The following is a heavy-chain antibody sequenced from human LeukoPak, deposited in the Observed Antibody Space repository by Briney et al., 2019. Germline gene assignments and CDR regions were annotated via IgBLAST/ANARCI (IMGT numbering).Heavy chain of an antibody. CDR3: ARQTIVVVPAAIRWDWFDP. CDR2: IYYSGST. D-gene: IGHD2-2*02. Sequence: SETLSLTCTVSGGSISSSSYYWGWIRQPPGKGLEWIGSIYYSGSTYYSPSLKSRVTISVDTSKNQSSLKLSSVTAADTAVYYCARQTIVVVPAAIRWDWFDPWGQGTLVTVSS. V-gene: IGHV4-39*01. CDR1: GGSISSSSYY. J-gene: IGHJ5*02.